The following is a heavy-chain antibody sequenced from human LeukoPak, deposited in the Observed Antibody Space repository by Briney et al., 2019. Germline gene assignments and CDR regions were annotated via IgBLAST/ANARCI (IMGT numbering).Heavy chain of an antibody. CDR3: ARGYYYDSSGYPLDYYYYGMDV. CDR1: GFTFSSYA. V-gene: IGHV3-30-3*01. D-gene: IGHD3-22*01. J-gene: IGHJ6*02. Sequence: PVRSLRLSCAASGFTFSSYAMHWVRQAPGKGLEWVAVISYDGSNKYYADSVKGRFTISRDNSKNTLYLQMNSLRAEDTAVYYCARGYYYDSSGYPLDYYYYGMDVWGQGTSVTVSS. CDR2: ISYDGSNK.